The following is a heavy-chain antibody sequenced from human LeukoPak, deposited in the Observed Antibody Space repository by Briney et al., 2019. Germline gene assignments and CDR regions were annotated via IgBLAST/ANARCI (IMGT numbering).Heavy chain of an antibody. V-gene: IGHV3-74*01. CDR2: INSDGSST. Sequence: GGPLRLSCAASGFTFSSYWIHWVRQAPGKGLVWVSRINSDGSSTTYADSVKGRFTISRDNAKNSLYLQMNSLRAEDTALYYCVRDDPGVQQERRLSPFDIWGQGTMVTVSS. J-gene: IGHJ3*02. CDR1: GFTFSSYW. CDR3: VRDDPGVQQERRLSPFDI. D-gene: IGHD1-1*01.